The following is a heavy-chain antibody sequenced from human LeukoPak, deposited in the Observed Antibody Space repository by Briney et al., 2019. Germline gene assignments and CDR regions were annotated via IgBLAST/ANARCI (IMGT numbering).Heavy chain of an antibody. Sequence: PSETLSLTCTVSGGSISSGGYYWSWIRQPPGKGLEWIAEINRSGGPTYNPSLKSRVTMLVDTSKNQLSLRLSSVTAADTAVYYCARGGSELRGVIGWGPKPSQDSHSGLDVWGQGATVTVSS. CDR2: INRSGGP. CDR3: ARGGSELRGVIGWGPKPSQDSHSGLDV. J-gene: IGHJ6*02. V-gene: IGHV4-39*07. CDR1: GGSISSGGYY. D-gene: IGHD3-10*01.